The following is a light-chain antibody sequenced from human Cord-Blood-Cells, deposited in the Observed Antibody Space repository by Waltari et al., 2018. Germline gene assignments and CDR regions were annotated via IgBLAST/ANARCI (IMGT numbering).Light chain of an antibody. J-gene: IGLJ2*01. CDR2: EVS. CDR1: SSDVGSYNL. CDR3: CSYAPVV. V-gene: IGLV2-23*02. Sequence: QSALTQPASVSGSPGQSITIPCTGTSSDVGSYNLVSWYQQHPGKAPKLMIYEVSKRPSGVSKRCAGSQAGNTASLTIAGLRAEDGADYYCCSYAPVVFGGGTKLTVL.